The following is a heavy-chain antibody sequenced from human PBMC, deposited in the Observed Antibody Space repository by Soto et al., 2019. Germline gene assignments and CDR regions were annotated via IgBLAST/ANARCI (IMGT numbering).Heavy chain of an antibody. CDR2: ISAYNGNT. J-gene: IGHJ5*02. CDR1: GYTFSSYG. D-gene: IGHD6-6*01. V-gene: IGHV1-18*04. Sequence: GASVKVSCKASGYTFSSYGISWVRQAPGQGLEWMGWISAYNGNTKSAQKFQGRVTVTTDTSTSTAYMELRSLRSDDTAIYYCARDLIAVRPGWFDPWGQGTLVTVSS. CDR3: ARDLIAVRPGWFDP.